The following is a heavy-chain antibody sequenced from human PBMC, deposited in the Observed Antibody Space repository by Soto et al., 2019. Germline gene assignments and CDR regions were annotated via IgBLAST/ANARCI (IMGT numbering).Heavy chain of an antibody. V-gene: IGHV3-30-3*01. Sequence: QVQLVESGGGVVQPGRSLRLSCAASGFTFSSYAMHWVRQAPGKGLEWVAVISYDESNKYYADAVKGRFTISRDNSKITLYLQMNSLRSEDTAVYYSARDHVRSSSHSTSNWFDPWGQGTLVTVSS. D-gene: IGHD6-6*01. CDR2: ISYDESNK. J-gene: IGHJ5*02. CDR1: GFTFSSYA. CDR3: ARDHVRSSSHSTSNWFDP.